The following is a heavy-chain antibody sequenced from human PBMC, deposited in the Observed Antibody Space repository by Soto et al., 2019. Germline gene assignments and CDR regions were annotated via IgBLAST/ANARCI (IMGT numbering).Heavy chain of an antibody. J-gene: IGHJ5*02. CDR2: IYYSGST. CDR3: ARNTKYYYEINWLDP. Sequence: PSETLSLTCTVSGGSISSGGYYWSWIRQHPGKGLEWIGYIYYSGSTYYNPSLKSRVTISVDTSKNQFSLKLSSVTAADTAVYYCARNTKYYYEINWLDPWGQGTLVTVSS. CDR1: GGSISSGGYY. D-gene: IGHD3-22*01. V-gene: IGHV4-31*03.